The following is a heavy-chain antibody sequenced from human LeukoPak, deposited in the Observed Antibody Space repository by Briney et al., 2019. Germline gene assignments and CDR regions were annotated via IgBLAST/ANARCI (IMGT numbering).Heavy chain of an antibody. CDR1: GFTFGSYS. J-gene: IGHJ4*02. D-gene: IGHD4-23*01. CDR3: ARDQSLDYGGNFDY. V-gene: IGHV3-21*01. Sequence: PGGSLRLSCAASGFTFGSYSMNWVRQAPGKGLEWVSSISSSSSYIYYADSVKGRFTISRDNAKNSLYLQMNSLRAEDTAVYYCARDQSLDYGGNFDYWGQGTLVTVSS. CDR2: ISSSSSYI.